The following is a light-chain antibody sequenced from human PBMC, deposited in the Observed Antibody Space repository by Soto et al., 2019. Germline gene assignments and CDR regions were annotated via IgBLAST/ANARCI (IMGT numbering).Light chain of an antibody. CDR1: QAIYNY. Sequence: DIQMTQSPSSLSASVGVRVTITCRASQAIYNYLAWYQQKPAKVPTLLLPAASTLQSGDPSRFSGSGSWTDFTLTIGSLKPEDVATYYWQKFSAVLSFGGGTKVE. CDR3: QKFSAVLS. CDR2: AAS. J-gene: IGKJ4*01. V-gene: IGKV1-27*01.